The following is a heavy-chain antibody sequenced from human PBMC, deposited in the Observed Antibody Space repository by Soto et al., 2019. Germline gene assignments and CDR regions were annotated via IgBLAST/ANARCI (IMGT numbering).Heavy chain of an antibody. CDR1: GFAVSSKY. CDR2: IYGGGTT. CDR3: VQTTGWPGFDF. J-gene: IGHJ4*02. V-gene: IGHV3-53*01. D-gene: IGHD6-19*01. Sequence: EVQLVESGGGVIQPGGSLRLSCAASGFAVSSKYMTWVRQAPGKGLEWVSVIYGGGTTYYADSVKGRFTISRDTSKNTLYLQMHSLRAEDTAVYYCVQTTGWPGFDFWGQGTLVTVSS.